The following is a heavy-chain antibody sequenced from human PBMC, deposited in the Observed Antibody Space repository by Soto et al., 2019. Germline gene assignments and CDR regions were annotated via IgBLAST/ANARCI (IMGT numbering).Heavy chain of an antibody. CDR3: VNGGCSGGSCYPWISWFDP. Sequence: PWETLSLTCTVSGGSISSNYWSWIRQPPGKGLEWIGYIYYSGSTKYNPSLKSRVTISVDTSKNQFSLKLSSVTAADTAVYYCVNGGCSGGSCYPWISWFDPWGQGTLVTVSS. CDR2: IYYSGST. D-gene: IGHD2-15*01. J-gene: IGHJ5*02. CDR1: GGSISSNY. V-gene: IGHV4-59*08.